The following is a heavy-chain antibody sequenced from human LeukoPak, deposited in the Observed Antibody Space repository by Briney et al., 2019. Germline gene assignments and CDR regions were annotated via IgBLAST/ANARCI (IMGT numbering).Heavy chain of an antibody. CDR3: VREASSPLKDGDFVDLPPTMGDAFDI. D-gene: IGHD2-15*01. J-gene: IGHJ3*02. CDR1: GGSISDYY. V-gene: IGHV4-4*07. CDR2: FYTSEST. Sequence: SETLSLTCTVSGGSISDYYWSWIRQPAGKGLEWIGRFYTSESTNYNPSLKSRVTMSVDTSKNQFSLKLSSVTAADTALYYCVREASSPLKDGDFVDLPPTMGDAFDIWGQGTMVTVSS.